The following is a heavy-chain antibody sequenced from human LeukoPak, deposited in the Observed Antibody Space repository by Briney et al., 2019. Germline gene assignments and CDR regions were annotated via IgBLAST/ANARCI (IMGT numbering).Heavy chain of an antibody. CDR1: GVSISSHY. CDR3: ATQRDDYRKGNYFDY. D-gene: IGHD5-24*01. Sequence: NPSESLSLTCSVSGVSISSHYWSWIRQPLGQGLEWIGYVHSSGGANYNPSLNSRVTMSVDTTKDRLSLRLSSVTAADTDVYYCATQRDDYRKGNYFDYWGQGTVVTVSS. CDR2: VHSSGGA. V-gene: IGHV4-59*08. J-gene: IGHJ4*02.